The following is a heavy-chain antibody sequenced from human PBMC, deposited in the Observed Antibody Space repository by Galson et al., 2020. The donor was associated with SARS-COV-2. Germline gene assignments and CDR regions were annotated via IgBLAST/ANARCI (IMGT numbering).Heavy chain of an antibody. V-gene: IGHV4-4*02. J-gene: IGHJ5*02. D-gene: IGHD4-4*01. CDR2: IQHSGRT. CDR1: GASISSHKW. Sequence: SETLSPTCAVSGASISSHKWWSCVRQSPGKGLEWIGEIQHSGRTNYDPPLKSPATMPLDKPNNQFSLNLKSVTAADTAVYYCTRGDTVTTGGNWLEPGGQGTRVIVSS. CDR3: TRGDTVTTGGNWLEP.